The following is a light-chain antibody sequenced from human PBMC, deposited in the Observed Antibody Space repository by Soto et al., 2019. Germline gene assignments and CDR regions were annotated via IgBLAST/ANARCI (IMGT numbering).Light chain of an antibody. Sequence: QSVLTQPPSASGTPGQRITISCSGNRSNIGTYTVHWYQQLPGTAPTLLIYLNTQRPSGVPGRFSGSKSGTLASLAIGGLQSEVEADYYCAAWDDSLTAVVFGGGTKLTVL. CDR1: RSNIGTYT. CDR2: LNT. CDR3: AAWDDSLTAVV. J-gene: IGLJ3*02. V-gene: IGLV1-44*01.